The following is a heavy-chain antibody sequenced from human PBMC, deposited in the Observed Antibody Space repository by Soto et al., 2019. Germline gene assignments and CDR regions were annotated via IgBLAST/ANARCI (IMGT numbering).Heavy chain of an antibody. J-gene: IGHJ5*02. Sequence: LSLTCTVSGGSISSGGYYWSWIRQHPGKGLEWVSYISGSGSTIYYADSVKGRFTVSRDNAKNALHLQMNSLRAEDTAVYYCARDLESYASWFDPWGQGTLVTVSS. CDR3: ARDLESYASWFDP. V-gene: IGHV3-11*01. D-gene: IGHD3-16*01. CDR1: GGSISSGGYY. CDR2: ISGSGSTI.